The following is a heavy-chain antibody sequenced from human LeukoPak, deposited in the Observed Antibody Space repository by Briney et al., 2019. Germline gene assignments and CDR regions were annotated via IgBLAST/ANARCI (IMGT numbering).Heavy chain of an antibody. CDR3: ASQLRFSTGSHPRGRWVRSWFDP. D-gene: IGHD3-3*01. CDR1: GYSISSGYY. CDR2: IFHSGST. Sequence: PSETLSLTCTVSGYSISSGYYWGWIRQPPGKGLEWIGSIFHSGSTYYNPSLKSRVTISVDTSKNQFSLKLSSVTAADTAVYYCASQLRFSTGSHPRGRWVRSWFDPWGQGTLVTVSS. J-gene: IGHJ5*02. V-gene: IGHV4-38-2*02.